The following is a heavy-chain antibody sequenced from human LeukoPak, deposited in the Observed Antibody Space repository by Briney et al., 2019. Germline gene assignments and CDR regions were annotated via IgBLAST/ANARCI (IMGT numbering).Heavy chain of an antibody. CDR1: GFTFNNNW. CDR3: ARYSGSFAIQH. V-gene: IGHV3-7*01. Sequence: PGGSLRLSCAASGFTFNNNWMSWVRQAPGKGLEWVANIKEDGSDKYYVDSVKGRFTISRDNAKNSLYLQMNSLRAEDTAVYYCARYSGSFAIQHWGQGTLVTVSS. D-gene: IGHD1-26*01. CDR2: IKEDGSDK. J-gene: IGHJ1*01.